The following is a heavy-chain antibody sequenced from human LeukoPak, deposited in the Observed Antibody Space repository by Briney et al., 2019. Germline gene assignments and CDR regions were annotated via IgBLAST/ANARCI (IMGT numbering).Heavy chain of an antibody. V-gene: IGHV3-30*18. CDR2: ISYDGSNK. CDR1: GFTFSSYG. Sequence: GGSLRLPCAASGFTFSSYGTHWVRQAPGKGLEWVAVISYDGSNKFYADSVKGRFTISRDNSKNTLSLQMNSLRGEDTAVYYCAKDPFDYWGQGTLVTVSS. CDR3: AKDPFDY. J-gene: IGHJ4*02.